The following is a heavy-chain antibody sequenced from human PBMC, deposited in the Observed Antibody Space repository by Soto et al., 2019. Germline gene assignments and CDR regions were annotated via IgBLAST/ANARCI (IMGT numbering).Heavy chain of an antibody. J-gene: IGHJ4*02. CDR1: GYSFTDYW. D-gene: IGHD3-9*01. CDR2: IYPGDSDA. V-gene: IGHV5-51*01. Sequence: PGESLKISCKSSGYSFTDYWIGWVRQMPGKGLEWMGIIYPGDSDARYSLSFQGQATNSVDTSINTAFLRWNSLTASDTAMYYCARQADYNILTGYFYYFDYWGRGSLVTVSS. CDR3: ARQADYNILTGYFYYFDY.